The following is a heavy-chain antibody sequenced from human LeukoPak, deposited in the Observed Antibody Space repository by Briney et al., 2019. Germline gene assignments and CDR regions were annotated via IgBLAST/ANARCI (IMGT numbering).Heavy chain of an antibody. Sequence: GGSLRLSCAASGFTFSSYWMSWVRQAPGKGLEWVANIKQDGTETYCVDSVKGRFTFSRDNAKNSLYLQVNSLRAEDTAIYYCARVRYSSGWYSVDYWGQGALVTVSS. CDR1: GFTFSSYW. CDR3: ARVRYSSGWYSVDY. J-gene: IGHJ4*02. D-gene: IGHD6-19*01. CDR2: IKQDGTET. V-gene: IGHV3-7*01.